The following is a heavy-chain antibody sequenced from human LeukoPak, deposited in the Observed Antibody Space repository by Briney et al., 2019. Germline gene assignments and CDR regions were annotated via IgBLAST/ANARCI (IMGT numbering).Heavy chain of an antibody. D-gene: IGHD3-10*01. J-gene: IGHJ4*02. CDR2: TSGSGGST. Sequence: SGESLRLSCAASGFTFSSYAMSWVRQAPGKGLEWVSATSGSGGSTYYADSVKGRFTISRDNSMNTLYLQMNSLRAEDTAVYYCAKDRNYYGSGLRGYFDSWGQGTLVTVSS. CDR3: AKDRNYYGSGLRGYFDS. V-gene: IGHV3-23*01. CDR1: GFTFSSYA.